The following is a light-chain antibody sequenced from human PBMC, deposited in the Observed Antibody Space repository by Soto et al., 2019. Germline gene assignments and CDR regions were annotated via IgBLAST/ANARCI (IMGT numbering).Light chain of an antibody. CDR1: QDISNY. V-gene: IGKV1-33*01. CDR2: DAS. CDR3: QQYYNPPLP. Sequence: DIQMTQSPSSLSASVGDRVTITCQASQDISNYLNWYQQKPGKAPKLLIYDASNFETGVPSRFSGSGSGTDFNCNISSLQPEDIATNYCQQYYNPPLPFCEGTKLEIK. J-gene: IGKJ4*01.